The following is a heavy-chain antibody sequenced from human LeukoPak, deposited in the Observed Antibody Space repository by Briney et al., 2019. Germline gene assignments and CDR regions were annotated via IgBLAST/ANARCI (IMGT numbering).Heavy chain of an antibody. J-gene: IGHJ6*04. CDR3: AELGITMIGGV. CDR2: ISSSGSTI. CDR1: GFTFSSYE. Sequence: GGPLRLSCAASGFTFSSYEMDWVRQAPGKGLEWVSYISSSGSTIYYADSVKGRFTISRDNAKNSLYLQMNSLRAEDTAVYYCAELGITMIGGVWGKGTTVTISS. D-gene: IGHD3-10*02. V-gene: IGHV3-48*03.